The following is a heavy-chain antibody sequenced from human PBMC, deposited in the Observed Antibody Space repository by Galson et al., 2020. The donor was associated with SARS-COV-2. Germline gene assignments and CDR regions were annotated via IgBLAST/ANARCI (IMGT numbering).Heavy chain of an antibody. CDR2: IYSEGSST. D-gene: IGHD7-27*01. J-gene: IGHJ4*02. CDR1: GFTFSNHW. V-gene: IGHV3-74*01. Sequence: GGSLRLSCAVSGFTFSNHWMHWVRQAPGKGLVWVSRIYSEGSSTSYADSVKGRFTISGDNAKNTRYLQMNSLRAEDTAVYYCARGDMGNDYFDYWGQGTLVTVSS. CDR3: ARGDMGNDYFDY.